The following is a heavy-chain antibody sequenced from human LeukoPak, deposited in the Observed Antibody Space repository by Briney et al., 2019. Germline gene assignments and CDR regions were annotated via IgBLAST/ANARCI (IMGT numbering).Heavy chain of an antibody. V-gene: IGHV4-59*01. CDR3: ARQYCGGDCYYEH. CDR1: GGSISSYY. Sequence: SETLSLTCTVSGGSISSYYWSWIRQPPGKGLGWIGYIYYSGSTNYNPSLKSRVTISVDTSKNQFSLKLSSVTAADTAVYYCARQYCGGDCYYEHWGRGTLVTVSS. D-gene: IGHD2-21*02. J-gene: IGHJ1*01. CDR2: IYYSGST.